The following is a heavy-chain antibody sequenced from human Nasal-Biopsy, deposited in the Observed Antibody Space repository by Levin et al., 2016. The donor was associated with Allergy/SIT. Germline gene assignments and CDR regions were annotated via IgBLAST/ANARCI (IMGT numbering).Heavy chain of an antibody. CDR2: IIPIYGSA. CDR1: GGTFSSYA. V-gene: IGHV1-69*05. Sequence: SVKVSCKASGGTFSSYAINWVRQAPGQGLEWMGGIIPIYGSANYAQKFQGRVTMTTDTSTSTAYMELRSLRSDDTAVYYCARGGVCSGGTCYEGYFDYWGQGSLVTVSS. CDR3: ARGGVCSGGTCYEGYFDY. D-gene: IGHD2-15*01. J-gene: IGHJ4*02.